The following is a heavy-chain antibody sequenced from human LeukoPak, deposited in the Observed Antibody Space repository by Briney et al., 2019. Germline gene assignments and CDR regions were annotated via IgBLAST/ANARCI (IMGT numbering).Heavy chain of an antibody. D-gene: IGHD1-26*01. Sequence: ASVKVSCKASGYTFTGYYMHWVRQAPGQGLEWMGWINPNSGGTNYAQKFQGRVTMTRDMSTSTVYMELSSLRSEDTAVYYCARVSVGATSTFDIWGQGTMVTVSS. CDR1: GYTFTGYY. V-gene: IGHV1-2*02. CDR2: INPNSGGT. J-gene: IGHJ3*02. CDR3: ARVSVGATSTFDI.